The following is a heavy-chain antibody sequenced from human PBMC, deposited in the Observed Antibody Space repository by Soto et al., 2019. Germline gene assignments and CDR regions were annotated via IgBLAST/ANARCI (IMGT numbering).Heavy chain of an antibody. J-gene: IGHJ3*02. CDR2: IVVGSGNT. CDR3: AAASYYDILSPLAFDI. V-gene: IGHV1-58*02. Sequence: GASVKVSCKASGFTFTSSAMQWVRQARGQRLEWIGWIVVGSGNTNYAQKFQERVTITRDMSTSTAYMELSSPRSEDTAVYYCAAASYYDILSPLAFDIWGQGTMVTVSS. D-gene: IGHD3-9*01. CDR1: GFTFTSSA.